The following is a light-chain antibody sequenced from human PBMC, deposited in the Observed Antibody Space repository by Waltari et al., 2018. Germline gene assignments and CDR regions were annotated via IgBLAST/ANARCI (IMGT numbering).Light chain of an antibody. CDR2: KAS. CDR3: QQYDNYWT. J-gene: IGKJ1*01. V-gene: IGKV1-5*03. Sequence: DIQMTQSPSTLSASVGDRVIITCRASQSISNWLAWYQQKPGKAPKLLIYKASNLESGVPSRFSGSGSGTEFTLTISSLQPDDFATDYCQQYDNYWTFGQGTKVEIK. CDR1: QSISNW.